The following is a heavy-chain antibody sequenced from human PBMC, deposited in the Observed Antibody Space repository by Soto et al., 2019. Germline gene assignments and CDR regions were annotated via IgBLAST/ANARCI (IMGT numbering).Heavy chain of an antibody. J-gene: IGHJ3*02. Sequence: EVQLVQSGAEVKKPGESLKISCKGSGYSFTSYWIGWVRQMPGKGLECMGITYPGDSDTRYSPSFQGQVTISADKSISTAYLQWSSLKASDTAMYYCARPLSPGGGYDAFDIWGQGTMVTVSS. CDR1: GYSFTSYW. CDR3: ARPLSPGGGYDAFDI. CDR2: TYPGDSDT. V-gene: IGHV5-51*03. D-gene: IGHD2-15*01.